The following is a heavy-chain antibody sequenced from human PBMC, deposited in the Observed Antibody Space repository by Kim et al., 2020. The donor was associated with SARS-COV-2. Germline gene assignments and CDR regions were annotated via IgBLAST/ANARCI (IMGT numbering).Heavy chain of an antibody. J-gene: IGHJ4*02. D-gene: IGHD3-3*01. Sequence: GGSLRLSCAASGLTFSGSAVHWVRQASGKGLEWVGRIRSKPNNYATAYSASMKGRFTISRDDSKNTAYLQMNSLKTEDTAVYYCASPSPNYDFWSGYLNYWGQGTLVTVSS. V-gene: IGHV3-73*01. CDR3: ASPSPNYDFWSGYLNY. CDR2: IRSKPNNYAT. CDR1: GLTFSGSA.